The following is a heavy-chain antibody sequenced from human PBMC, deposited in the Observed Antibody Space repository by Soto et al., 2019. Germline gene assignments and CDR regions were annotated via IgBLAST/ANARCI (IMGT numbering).Heavy chain of an antibody. V-gene: IGHV3-23*01. J-gene: IGHJ6*02. CDR2: ISGSGGST. Sequence: PGGSLRLSCAASGVTFSSYAMSWVRQAPGKGLEWVSAISGSGGSTYYADSVKGRFTISRDNSKNTLYLQMNSLRAEDTAVYYCAKSYYDFWSGYTRSFGPYYGMDVWGQGTTVTVSS. CDR1: GVTFSSYA. CDR3: AKSYYDFWSGYTRSFGPYYGMDV. D-gene: IGHD3-3*01.